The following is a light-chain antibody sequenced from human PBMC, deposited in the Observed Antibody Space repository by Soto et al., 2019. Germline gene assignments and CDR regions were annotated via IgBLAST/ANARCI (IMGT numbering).Light chain of an antibody. CDR2: QDS. Sequence: SYELTQPPSVSVSPGQTASITCSGDKLGDKYACWYQQKPGQSPVLVIYQDSKRPSGIPERFSGSNSGNTATPTISGTQAMDEADYYCQAWDSSGVFGGGTKLTVL. J-gene: IGLJ2*01. CDR3: QAWDSSGV. CDR1: KLGDKY. V-gene: IGLV3-1*01.